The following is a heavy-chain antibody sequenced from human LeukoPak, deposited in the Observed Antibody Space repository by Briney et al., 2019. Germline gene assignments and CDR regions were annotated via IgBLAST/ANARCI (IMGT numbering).Heavy chain of an antibody. J-gene: IGHJ3*02. D-gene: IGHD3-10*01. CDR1: GGSISSYY. CDR3: ARLGVTQDAFDI. CDR2: IYYSGST. Sequence: SETLSLTRTVSGGSISSYYWSWIRQPPGKGLEWIGYIYYSGSTNYNPSLKSRVTISVDTSKNQFSLNLSSVTAADTAVFYCARLGVTQDAFDIWGQGTMVTVSS. V-gene: IGHV4-59*12.